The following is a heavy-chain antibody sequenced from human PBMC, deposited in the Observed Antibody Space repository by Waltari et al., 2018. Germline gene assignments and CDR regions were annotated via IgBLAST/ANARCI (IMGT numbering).Heavy chain of an antibody. J-gene: IGHJ5*02. D-gene: IGHD3-22*01. V-gene: IGHV3-66*02. CDR3: ARLITMIVVGEDWFDP. CDR1: GFTVSSTY. CDR2: IYSGGST. Sequence: EVQLVESGGGLVQPGGSLRLSCAASGFTVSSTYMSWVRPAPGKGLEWVSVIYSGGSTYYADSVKGRFTISRDNSKNTLYLQMNSLRAEDTAVYYCARLITMIVVGEDWFDPWGQGTLVTVSS.